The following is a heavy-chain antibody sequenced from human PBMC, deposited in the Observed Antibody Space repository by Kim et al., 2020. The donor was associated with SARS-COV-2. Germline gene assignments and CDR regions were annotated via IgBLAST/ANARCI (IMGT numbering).Heavy chain of an antibody. Sequence: PSLKSRVTISVDTSKNQFSLKLSSVTAADTAVYYCARQVAGMYDDYGMDVWGQGTTVTVSS. V-gene: IGHV4-59*08. CDR3: ARQVAGMYDDYGMDV. J-gene: IGHJ6*02. D-gene: IGHD2-15*01.